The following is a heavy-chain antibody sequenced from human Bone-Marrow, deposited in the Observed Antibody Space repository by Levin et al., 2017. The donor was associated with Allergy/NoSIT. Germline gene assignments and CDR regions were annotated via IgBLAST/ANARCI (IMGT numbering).Heavy chain of an antibody. Sequence: GGSLRLSCAASGLSFSNYDMNWVRQAPGKGLEWVSSISSGASHIDYADSVKGRFTISRDNAKNSLYLQMNSLRLEDTAVYFCASWAMFYYDGSDFDYFYYGMDVWGQGTTVTVSS. CDR1: GLSFSNYD. CDR3: ASWAMFYYDGSDFDYFYYGMDV. D-gene: IGHD3-16*01. V-gene: IGHV3-21*06. J-gene: IGHJ6*02. CDR2: ISSGASHI.